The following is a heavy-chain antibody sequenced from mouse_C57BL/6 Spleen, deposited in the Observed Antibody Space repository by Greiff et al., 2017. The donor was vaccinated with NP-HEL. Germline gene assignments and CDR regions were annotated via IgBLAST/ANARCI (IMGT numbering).Heavy chain of an antibody. CDR1: GYTFTDYN. CDR2: INPNNGGT. CDR3: ARPLYYGSSPHWYFDV. Sequence: EVQLQQSGPELVKPGASVKIHCKASGYTFTDYNMDWVKQSHGKSLEWIGDINPNNGGTIYNQKFKGKATLTVDKSSSTAYMELRCLTSEDTAVDYCARPLYYGSSPHWYFDVWGTVTTVTVSS. D-gene: IGHD1-1*01. J-gene: IGHJ1*03. V-gene: IGHV1-18*01.